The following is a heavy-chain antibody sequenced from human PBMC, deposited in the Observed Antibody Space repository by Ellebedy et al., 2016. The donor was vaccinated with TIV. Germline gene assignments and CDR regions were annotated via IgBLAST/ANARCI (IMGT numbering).Heavy chain of an antibody. V-gene: IGHV1-18*01. CDR3: VRDSRHDWGDFDL. CDR1: GYNFLNYG. Sequence: ASVKVSCKASGYNFLNYGVSWVRQAPGQGLEFLGWISPYSGNTKYPQRLQGRVTMATEISTTTAYMEMRSLISDDTAVYYCVRDSRHDWGDFDLWGRGTLVTVSS. CDR2: ISPYSGNT. D-gene: IGHD3-9*01. J-gene: IGHJ2*01.